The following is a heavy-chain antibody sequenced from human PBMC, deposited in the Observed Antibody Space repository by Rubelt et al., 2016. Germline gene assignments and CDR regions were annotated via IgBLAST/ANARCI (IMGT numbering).Heavy chain of an antibody. CDR3: ARVGFYYDSGSYVD. J-gene: IGHJ4*02. D-gene: IGHD3-10*01. Sequence: QVHLVQSAIEVKKPGASVKVSCKASGYTFTSYYMHWVRQAPGQGLEWMGIINPSGGSTTYAQKFQGRATMTRDTSTSTVYMDLSSLRCEDTAVYYCARVGFYYDSGSYVDWGQGTLVTVSS. CDR2: INPSGGST. V-gene: IGHV1-46*01. CDR1: GYTFTSYY.